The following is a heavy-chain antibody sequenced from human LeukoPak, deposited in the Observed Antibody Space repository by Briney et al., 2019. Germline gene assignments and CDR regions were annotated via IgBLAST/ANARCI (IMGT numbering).Heavy chain of an antibody. CDR2: ISGSGSNI. J-gene: IGHJ3*02. V-gene: IGHV3-21*01. CDR3: ARVSWIHAFDI. Sequence: KSGGSLRLSCAASGFTFSSYIMNWVRQAPGKGLEWVSSISGSGSNIYHADSVKGRFTISRDNAKRSLYLQMNSLRAEDTAVYYCARVSWIHAFDIWGQGTMVTVSS. CDR1: GFTFSSYI. D-gene: IGHD3-16*02.